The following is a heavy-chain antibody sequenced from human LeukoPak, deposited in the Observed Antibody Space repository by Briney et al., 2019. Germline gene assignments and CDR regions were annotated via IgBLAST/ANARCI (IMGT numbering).Heavy chain of an antibody. CDR1: GGSISSYS. J-gene: IGHJ3*02. Sequence: SETLSLTCTVSGGSISSYSWSWIRQPPGKGLEWIGYIYSSGRTNHNPSLKSRVTISVSTSRNQFSLNLSSVTAADTAVYYCARDSSSSWSTGDAFDIWGQGTMVTVSS. V-gene: IGHV4-4*08. CDR2: IYSSGRT. CDR3: ARDSSSSWSTGDAFDI. D-gene: IGHD6-13*01.